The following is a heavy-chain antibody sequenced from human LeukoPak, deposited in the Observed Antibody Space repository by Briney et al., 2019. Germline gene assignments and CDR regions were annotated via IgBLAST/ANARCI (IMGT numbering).Heavy chain of an antibody. Sequence: GGSLRLSCAASGFTFSSYAMHWVRQAPGKGLEWVAVISYDGSNKYYADSAKGRFTITRDNSKNTLYLRRSSLRVEDTAIYYCVKGSTAMVTYYFDYWGQGTLVTVSS. D-gene: IGHD5-18*01. V-gene: IGHV3-30-3*01. CDR1: GFTFSSYA. CDR3: VKGSTAMVTYYFDY. J-gene: IGHJ4*02. CDR2: ISYDGSNK.